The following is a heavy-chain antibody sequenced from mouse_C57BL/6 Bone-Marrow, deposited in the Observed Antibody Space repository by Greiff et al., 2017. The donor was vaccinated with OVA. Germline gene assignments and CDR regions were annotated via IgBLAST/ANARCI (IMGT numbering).Heavy chain of an antibody. J-gene: IGHJ4*01. CDR2: ISDGGSYT. D-gene: IGHD1-1*01. CDR3: ARDHYDGSSGYAMDY. CDR1: GFTFSSYA. Sequence: EVKLVESGGGLVKPGGSLKLSCAASGFTFSSYAMSWVRQTPEKRLEWVATISDGGSYTYYPDNVKGRYTISRDTAKNNLYLQLSHLKSEDTAMYYCARDHYDGSSGYAMDYWGQGTSVTVSS. V-gene: IGHV5-4*01.